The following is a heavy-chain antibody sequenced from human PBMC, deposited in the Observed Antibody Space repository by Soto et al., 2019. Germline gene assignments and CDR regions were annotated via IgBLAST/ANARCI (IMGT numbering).Heavy chain of an antibody. J-gene: IGHJ4*02. V-gene: IGHV4-59*01. Sequence: SETLSLTCTVSGGSISSYYWSWFRQPPGKGLEWIGYIYYSGSTNYNPSLKSRVTISVDTSKNQFSLKLSSVTAADTAVYYCARDSSLEPLYYFDYWGQGTLVTVSS. CDR2: IYYSGST. CDR1: GGSISSYY. CDR3: ARDSSLEPLYYFDY. D-gene: IGHD1-1*01.